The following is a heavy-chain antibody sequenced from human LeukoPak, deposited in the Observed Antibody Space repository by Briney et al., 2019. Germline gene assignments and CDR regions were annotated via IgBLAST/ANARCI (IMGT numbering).Heavy chain of an antibody. CDR2: INAYNGHT. V-gene: IGHV1-18*01. Sequence: GASVKVSCKASGYTFTSYGISWARQAPGQGLEWMGWINAYNGHTNYAQKLQGRVTMTTDTSTNTAYMDLRSLRSDDAAVYYCARALVSTSPGDYWGQGTLVTVSS. CDR1: GYTFTSYG. D-gene: IGHD5/OR15-5a*01. CDR3: ARALVSTSPGDY. J-gene: IGHJ4*02.